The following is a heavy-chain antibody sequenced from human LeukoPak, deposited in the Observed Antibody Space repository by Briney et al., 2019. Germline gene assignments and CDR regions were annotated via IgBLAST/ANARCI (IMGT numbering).Heavy chain of an antibody. CDR3: ARVVLSGYYDY. CDR2: IYYSGST. CDR1: GGSISSSSYY. V-gene: IGHV4-39*01. J-gene: IGHJ4*02. D-gene: IGHD3-22*01. Sequence: NPSETLSLTCTVSGGSISSSSYYWGWIRQPPGKGLEWIGSIYYSGSTYYNPSLKSRVTISVDTSKNQFSLKLSSVTAADTAVYYCARVVLSGYYDYWGQGTLVTVSS.